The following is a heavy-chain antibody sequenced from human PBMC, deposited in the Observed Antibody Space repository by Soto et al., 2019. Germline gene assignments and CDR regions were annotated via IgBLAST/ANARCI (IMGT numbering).Heavy chain of an antibody. V-gene: IGHV1-8*01. CDR2: MNPNSGNT. Sequence: QVQLVQSGAEVKKPGASVKVSCKASGYTFTSYDINWVRQATGQGLEWMGGMNPNSGNTGYAQKFQGRVTMTRNTSIRTAYMELSSLRSEDTAVYYCARWPDGYYYYGMDVWGQGTTVTVSS. CDR1: GYTFTSYD. J-gene: IGHJ6*02. CDR3: ARWPDGYYYYGMDV.